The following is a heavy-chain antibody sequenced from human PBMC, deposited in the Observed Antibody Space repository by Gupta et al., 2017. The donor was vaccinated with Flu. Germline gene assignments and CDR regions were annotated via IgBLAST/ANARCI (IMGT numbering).Heavy chain of an antibody. J-gene: IGHJ6*02. CDR3: AKWNSGSNYLHYGMDV. Sequence: EVQLLESGGGMVQPGGSLRLSCAASGFSFSRYGMSWVRQAPGKGLEWVSGISGSGDRADYADSVRGRFTISRDNSKNTVDLQMNSLRADDAAVYYCAKWNSGSNYLHYGMDVWGQGTTVSVSS. CDR1: GFSFSRYG. V-gene: IGHV3-23*01. D-gene: IGHD1-26*01. CDR2: ISGSGDRA.